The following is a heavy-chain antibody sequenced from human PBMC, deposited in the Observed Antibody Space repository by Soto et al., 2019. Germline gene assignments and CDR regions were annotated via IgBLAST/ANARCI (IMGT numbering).Heavy chain of an antibody. D-gene: IGHD3-22*01. V-gene: IGHV4-39*01. CDR3: ARTYYYDRTY. CDR2: IYYSGST. Sequence: QLQLQESGPGLVKPSETLSLTCTVSGGSISSSSYYWGWIRQPPGKGLEWIGSIYYSGSTYYNPALKSRVTISVDTAKNQCSLKLSSVTAADTAVYYCARTYYYDRTYWGQGTLVTVSS. CDR1: GGSISSSSYY. J-gene: IGHJ4*02.